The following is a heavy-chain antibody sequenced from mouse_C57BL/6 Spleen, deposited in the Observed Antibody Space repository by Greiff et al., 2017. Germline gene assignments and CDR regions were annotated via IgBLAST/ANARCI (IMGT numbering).Heavy chain of an antibody. CDR3: AREDSNPSHCAMDY. CDR2: INPSSGYT. D-gene: IGHD2-5*01. CDR1: GYTFTSYT. J-gene: IGHJ4*01. V-gene: IGHV1-4*01. Sequence: VKLQQSGAELARPGASVKMSCKASGYTFTSYTMHWVKQRPGQGLEWIGYINPSSGYTKYNQKFKDKATLTADKSSSTAYMQLSSLTSEDSAVYYCAREDSNPSHCAMDYWGQGSSVTVAS.